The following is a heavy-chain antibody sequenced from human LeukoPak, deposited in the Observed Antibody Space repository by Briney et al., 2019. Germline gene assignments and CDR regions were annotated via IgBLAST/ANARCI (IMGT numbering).Heavy chain of an antibody. CDR2: VYYSSST. Sequence: SETLSLTCTVSGGSISSYYWSWIRQPPRQGLGLIGYVYYSSSTNYNPSLKRRVTISVDTSKNQFSLKLSPAPAADTAVYYCAKCRGYSYGTADWYFDLWGRGTLVTVSS. D-gene: IGHD5-18*01. V-gene: IGHV4-59*01. CDR1: GGSISSYY. CDR3: AKCRGYSYGTADWYFDL. J-gene: IGHJ2*01.